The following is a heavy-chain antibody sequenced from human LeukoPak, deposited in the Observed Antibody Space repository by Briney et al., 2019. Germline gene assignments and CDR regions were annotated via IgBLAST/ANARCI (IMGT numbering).Heavy chain of an antibody. J-gene: IGHJ4*02. CDR1: GLTFSTSG. D-gene: IGHD1-14*01. CDR3: ATETNGRHYDY. Sequence: GGSPRLSCTTSGLTFSTSGFNWVRQAPGKGLEWVASIGPTGFDRYHADSIRGRFTISRDNANNFLYLQMDSLRAEDTAVYYCATETNGRHYDYWGPGTLLTVSS. CDR2: IGPTGFDR. V-gene: IGHV3-21*06.